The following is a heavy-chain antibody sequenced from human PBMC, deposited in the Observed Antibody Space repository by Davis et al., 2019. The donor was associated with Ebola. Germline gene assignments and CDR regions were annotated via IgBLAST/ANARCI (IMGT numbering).Heavy chain of an antibody. CDR1: GFTFSDYY. J-gene: IGHJ5*02. CDR2: ISSSSSTI. Sequence: GESLKISCAASGFTFSDYYMSWIRQAPGKGLEWVSYISSSSSTIYYADSVKGRFTISRDNAKNSLYLQMNSLRAEDTAVYYCARDYRGCSGGSCHNRFDPWGQGTLVTVSS. V-gene: IGHV3-11*04. D-gene: IGHD2-15*01. CDR3: ARDYRGCSGGSCHNRFDP.